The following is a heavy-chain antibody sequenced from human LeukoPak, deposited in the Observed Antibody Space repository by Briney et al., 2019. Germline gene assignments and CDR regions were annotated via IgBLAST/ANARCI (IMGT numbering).Heavy chain of an antibody. CDR2: IIPIFGTA. V-gene: IGHV1-69*13. Sequence: GASVKVSCKASGGTFSSYAISWVRQAPGQGLEWMGGIIPIFGTANYAQKFQGRVTITADESTSTAYTELSSLRSEDTAVYYCARAPNPRYSSSSSNPSGFDYWGQGTLVTVSS. D-gene: IGHD6-6*01. J-gene: IGHJ4*02. CDR1: GGTFSSYA. CDR3: ARAPNPRYSSSSSNPSGFDY.